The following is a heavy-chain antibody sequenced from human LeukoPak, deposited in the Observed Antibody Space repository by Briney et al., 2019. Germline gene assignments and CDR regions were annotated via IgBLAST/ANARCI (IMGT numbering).Heavy chain of an antibody. V-gene: IGHV1-69*13. D-gene: IGHD3-10*01. CDR1: GGTFSSYA. Sequence: GASVKVSCKASGGTFSSYAISWVRQAPGQGLEWMGGIIPIFGTANYAQKFQGRVTITADESTSTAYMELSSLRSEDTAVYYCARGDVTMVRGQIFYYMDVWGKGTTVTISS. CDR2: IIPIFGTA. CDR3: ARGDVTMVRGQIFYYMDV. J-gene: IGHJ6*03.